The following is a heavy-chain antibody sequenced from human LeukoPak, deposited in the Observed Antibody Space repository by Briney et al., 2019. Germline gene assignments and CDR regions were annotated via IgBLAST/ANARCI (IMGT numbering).Heavy chain of an antibody. V-gene: IGHV3-23*01. Sequence: PGGSLRLSCAASGFTFSSYAMTWVRRTPGKGLEWLSAISGSGGSTYYAGSLKGRFTISRDNSKNTAYLQMNSLRGEDTAVYYCAKRKRDGYNSPIDYWGQGTLVIVSS. CDR3: AKRKRDGYNSPIDY. J-gene: IGHJ4*02. CDR2: ISGSGGST. D-gene: IGHD5-24*01. CDR1: GFTFSSYA.